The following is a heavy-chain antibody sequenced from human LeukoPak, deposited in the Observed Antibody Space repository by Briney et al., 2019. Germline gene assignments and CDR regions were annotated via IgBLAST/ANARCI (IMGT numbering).Heavy chain of an antibody. CDR2: ISGSGGRT. V-gene: IGHV3-23*01. Sequence: PGGSLRLSCAASGFTFSSYAMSWVRQAPGKGLEWVSAISGSGGRTYYADSARGRFTISRDNSKNTVYVQMNSLRAEDTAIYFCVVVSYCAVDCYDYWGQGTLVTVSS. CDR3: VVVSYCAVDCYDY. J-gene: IGHJ4*02. D-gene: IGHD2-21*01. CDR1: GFTFSSYA.